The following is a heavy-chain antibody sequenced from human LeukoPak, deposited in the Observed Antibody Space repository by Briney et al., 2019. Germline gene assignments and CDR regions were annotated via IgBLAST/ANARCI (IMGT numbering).Heavy chain of an antibody. D-gene: IGHD3-16*01. V-gene: IGHV6-1*01. CDR2: TSYRSKWYN. J-gene: IGHJ4*02. CDR1: GDSVSTNSVA. Sequence: SQTLSLTCAISGDSVSTNSVAWNWIRQSPSRGLEWLGRTSYRSKWYNDYAVSVKSRITITPDTSKNQFSLKLSSVTAADTAVYYCARLWGMSYGTTNYFDYWGQGTLVTVSS. CDR3: ARLWGMSYGTTNYFDY.